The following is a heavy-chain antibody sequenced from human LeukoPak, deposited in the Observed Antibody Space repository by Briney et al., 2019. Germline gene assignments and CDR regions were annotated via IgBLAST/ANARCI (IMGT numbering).Heavy chain of an antibody. J-gene: IGHJ4*02. D-gene: IGHD6-19*01. Sequence: SETLSLTCTVSGGSIRSYYWSWIRQPPGKGLEYIGYIYYTGSTNYNPSLKNRVTISLDTSKNQFSLNMSSMTAADPAVYYCARHLDSNGWYVIDYWGQGTLVTVSS. V-gene: IGHV4-59*08. CDR2: IYYTGST. CDR3: ARHLDSNGWYVIDY. CDR1: GGSIRSYY.